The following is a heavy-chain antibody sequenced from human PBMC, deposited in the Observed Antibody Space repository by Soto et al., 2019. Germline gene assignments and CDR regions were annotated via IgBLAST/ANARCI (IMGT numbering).Heavy chain of an antibody. V-gene: IGHV5-10-1*01. CDR3: ARQIYDSDTGPNFQYYFDS. CDR2: IDPSDSQT. D-gene: IGHD3-22*01. J-gene: IGHJ4*02. CDR1: GYSFAGYW. Sequence: PWESLKISCKGSGYSFAGYWITWVRQKPGKGLEWMGRIDPSDSQTYYSPSFRGHVTTSVTKSITTVFLQWSSLRASDTAMYYCARQIYDSDTGPNFQYYFDSWGQGTPVTVSS.